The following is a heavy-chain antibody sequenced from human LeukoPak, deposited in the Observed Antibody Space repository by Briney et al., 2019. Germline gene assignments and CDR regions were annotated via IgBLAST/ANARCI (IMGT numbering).Heavy chain of an antibody. J-gene: IGHJ4*02. CDR2: IIPILGIA. D-gene: IGHD5-24*01. CDR1: GGTFSSYA. V-gene: IGHV1-69*04. CDR3: AREPRARRWLQSHYYYFDY. Sequence: GASVKVSCKASGGTFSSYAISWVRQAPGQGLEWMGRIIPILGIANYAQKFQGRVTITADKSTSTAYMELSSLRSEDTAVYYCAREPRARRWLQSHYYYFDYWGQGTLVTVSS.